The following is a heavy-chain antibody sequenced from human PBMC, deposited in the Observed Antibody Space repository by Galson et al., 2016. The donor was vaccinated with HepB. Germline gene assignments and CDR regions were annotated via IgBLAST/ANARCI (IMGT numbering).Heavy chain of an antibody. Sequence: RLSCAASXXXFSNHXXXWVXXAPGKGLVWVPRISGDGSSTSYADSVKGRFTISRDNSKNTMYLXMKSLGAEXXAVYYCARRTYSSXXYVVDIWGQGTLVTVSS. CDR3: ARRTYSSXXYVVDI. CDR2: ISGDGSST. CDR1: XXXFSNHX. J-gene: IGHJ4*02. D-gene: IGHD6-13*01. V-gene: IGHV3-74*01.